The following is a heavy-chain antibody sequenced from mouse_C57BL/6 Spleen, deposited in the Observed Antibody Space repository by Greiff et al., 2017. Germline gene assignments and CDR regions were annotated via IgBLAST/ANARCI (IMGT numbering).Heavy chain of an antibody. D-gene: IGHD1-1*01. J-gene: IGHJ4*01. Sequence: VQLKESGGGLVKPGGSLKLSCAASGFTFSDYGMHWVRQAPEKGLEWVAYISSGSSTIYYADTVKGRFTISRDNAKNTLFLQMTSLRSEDTAMYYCARNYYYGSSYEAAMDYWGQGTSVTVSS. CDR2: ISSGSSTI. CDR1: GFTFSDYG. CDR3: ARNYYYGSSYEAAMDY. V-gene: IGHV5-17*01.